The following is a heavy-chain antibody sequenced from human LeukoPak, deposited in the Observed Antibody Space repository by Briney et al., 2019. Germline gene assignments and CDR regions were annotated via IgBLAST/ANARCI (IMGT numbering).Heavy chain of an antibody. D-gene: IGHD3-3*01. CDR3: ARGRRNYDFWSGYSAPYYYYYMDV. CDR2: IYYSGST. Sequence: SETLSLTCTVSGGSISSGGYYWSWIRQHPGKGLEWIGYIYYSGSTYSNPSLTSRVTISVDTSKNQFSLKLSSVTAADPAVYYCARGRRNYDFWSGYSAPYYYYYMDVWGKGTTVTVSS. J-gene: IGHJ6*03. CDR1: GGSISSGGYY. V-gene: IGHV4-31*03.